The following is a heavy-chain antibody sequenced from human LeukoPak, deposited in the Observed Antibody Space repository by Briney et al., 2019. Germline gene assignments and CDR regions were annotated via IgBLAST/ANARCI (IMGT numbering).Heavy chain of an antibody. D-gene: IGHD2-21*02. V-gene: IGHV3-23*01. CDR3: AKRSVTALYYFDY. Sequence: PGASLRLSCTASGFTFASYAMSWVRQAPGKGLEWVSTITGSGGTTLYADSVKGRFTISRDNSKNTLYPQMNSLRAEDTAIYYCAKRSVTALYYFDYWGQGTLVTVSS. J-gene: IGHJ4*02. CDR2: ITGSGGTT. CDR1: GFTFASYA.